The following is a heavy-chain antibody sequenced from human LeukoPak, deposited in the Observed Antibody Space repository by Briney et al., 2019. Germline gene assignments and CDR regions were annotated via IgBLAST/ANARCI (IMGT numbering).Heavy chain of an antibody. CDR1: GFTFSSYS. D-gene: IGHD4-23*01. CDR3: ARERDYGGNSLGFDY. J-gene: IGHJ4*02. Sequence: PGGSLRLSCAASGFTFSSYSMNWVRQAPGKGLEWVSYISSSSTIYYADSVRGRFTISRDNAKNSLYLQMNSLRAEDTAVYYCARERDYGGNSLGFDYWGQGTLVTVSS. CDR2: ISSSSTI. V-gene: IGHV3-48*01.